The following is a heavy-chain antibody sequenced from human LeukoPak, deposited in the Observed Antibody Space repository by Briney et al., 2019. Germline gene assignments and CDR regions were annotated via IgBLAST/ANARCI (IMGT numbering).Heavy chain of an antibody. CDR1: GFTFSSYW. D-gene: IGHD6-19*01. V-gene: IGHV3-74*01. CDR2: INSDGSST. CDR3: TRGAFSSGPFDP. J-gene: IGHJ5*02. Sequence: GGSLRLSCAASGFTFSSYWMHWVRQAPGKGLVWVSRINSDGSSTSYADSVKGRFTISRDNAKNTLYLQMNSLRAADTAVYYCTRGAFSSGPFDPWGQGTLVTVSS.